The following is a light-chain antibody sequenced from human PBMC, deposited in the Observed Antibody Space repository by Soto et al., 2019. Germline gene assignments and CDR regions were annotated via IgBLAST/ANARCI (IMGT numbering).Light chain of an antibody. J-gene: IGKJ1*01. CDR1: QIVSINY. CDR3: QQYGSAPRT. Sequence: EVVLTQSPGTLSLSPGERATLSCRASQIVSINYLAWYQQKPGQAPMLLIYAASSRATGIPDRFSGGGSGTDFTLTISRLEPEDFAVYYCQQYGSAPRTFGQGTKVEVK. CDR2: AAS. V-gene: IGKV3-20*01.